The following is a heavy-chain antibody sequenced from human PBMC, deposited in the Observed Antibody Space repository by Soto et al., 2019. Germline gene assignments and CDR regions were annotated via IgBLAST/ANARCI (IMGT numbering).Heavy chain of an antibody. J-gene: IGHJ4*02. D-gene: IGHD6-13*01. V-gene: IGHV3-23*01. CDR2: ISGSGGST. CDR1: GFTFSSYA. CDR3: AKKGILIAAAGDDQFDY. Sequence: GGSLRLSCAASGFTFSSYAMSWVRQAPGKGLEWVSAISGSGGSTYYADSVKGRFTISRDNSKNTLYLQMNSLRAEDTAVYYCAKKGILIAAAGDDQFDYWGQGTLVTVSS.